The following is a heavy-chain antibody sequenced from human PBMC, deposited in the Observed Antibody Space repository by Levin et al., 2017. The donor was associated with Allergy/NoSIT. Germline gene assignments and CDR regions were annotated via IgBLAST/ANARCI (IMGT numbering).Heavy chain of an antibody. D-gene: IGHD3-10*01. CDR2: ISWNTGII. J-gene: IGHJ4*02. CDR3: VTSFIPSGTWLFEY. Sequence: GGSLRLSCAASGFIFDDYAMHWVRQVPGKGLEWVSGISWNTGIIGYADSVKGRFTISRDNAKNSLYLQMNRLRAEDTALYFCVTSFIPSGTWLFEYWGQGTLVTVSS. V-gene: IGHV3-9*01. CDR1: GFIFDDYA.